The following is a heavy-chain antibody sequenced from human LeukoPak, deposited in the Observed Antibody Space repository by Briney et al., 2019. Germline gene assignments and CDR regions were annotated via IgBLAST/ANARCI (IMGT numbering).Heavy chain of an antibody. CDR1: GGSVSSGSYY. CDR3: ASLASVYYYDSSGYYYYFDY. D-gene: IGHD3-22*01. CDR2: IYYSGST. Sequence: KPSETLSLTCSVSGGSVSSGSYYWSWIRQPPGKGLEWIGYIYYSGSTNYNPSLKSRVTISVDTSKNQFSLKLSSVTAADTAVYYCASLASVYYYDSSGYYYYFDYWGQGTLVTVSS. V-gene: IGHV4-61*01. J-gene: IGHJ4*02.